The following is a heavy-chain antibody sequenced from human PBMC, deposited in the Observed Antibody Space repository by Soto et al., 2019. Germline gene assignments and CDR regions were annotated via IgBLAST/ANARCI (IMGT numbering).Heavy chain of an antibody. V-gene: IGHV3-30*18. J-gene: IGHJ5*02. CDR2: ISYDGSNK. CDR3: AKDLRRYCSGGSCYGNWFDP. CDR1: GFTFSSYG. D-gene: IGHD2-15*01. Sequence: GGSLRLSCAASGFTFSSYGMHWVRQAPGKGLEWVAVISYDGSNKYYADSVKGRFTISRDNSKNTLYLQKNSLRAEDTAVYYYAKDLRRYCSGGSCYGNWFDPWGQGTMVTVSS.